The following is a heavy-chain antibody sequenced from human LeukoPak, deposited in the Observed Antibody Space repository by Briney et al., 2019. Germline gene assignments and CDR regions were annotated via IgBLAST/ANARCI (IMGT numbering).Heavy chain of an antibody. V-gene: IGHV3-74*01. CDR1: GSTFITYW. J-gene: IGHJ4*02. D-gene: IGHD6-13*01. CDR3: ARESAAAGEFDY. CDR2: INSDGITT. Sequence: QPGGSLRLSCAGSGSTFITYWMHWVRQAPGKGLVWVSRINSDGITTSYADSVKGRFTISRDNAKNTLYLQMNSLRAEDTAVYYCARESAAAGEFDYWGQGILVTVSS.